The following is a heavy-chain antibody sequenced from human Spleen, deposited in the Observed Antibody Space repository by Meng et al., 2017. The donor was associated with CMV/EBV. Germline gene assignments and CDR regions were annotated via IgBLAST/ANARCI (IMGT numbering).Heavy chain of an antibody. D-gene: IGHD1-1*01. Sequence: SGRTFSHYAVTWVRLAPRQGLEWMGGIIPILGITHYAQKFHGRVTITADKSTGTAYMELTSLRSEDTALYYCARAPRDGTTPYYFDYWGQGTLITVSS. CDR1: GRTFSHYA. V-gene: IGHV1-69*10. J-gene: IGHJ4*02. CDR2: IIPILGIT. CDR3: ARAPRDGTTPYYFDY.